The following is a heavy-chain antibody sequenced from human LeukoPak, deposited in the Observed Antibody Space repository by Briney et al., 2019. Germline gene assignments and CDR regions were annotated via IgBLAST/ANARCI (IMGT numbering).Heavy chain of an antibody. CDR1: GYTFTSYY. V-gene: IGHV1-46*01. CDR2: INPSGGST. J-gene: IGHJ4*02. CDR3: ARDGITAAALDY. D-gene: IGHD6-13*01. Sequence: ASLKVSCKASGYTFTSYYMHWVRQAPGQGLEWMGIINPSGGSTSYAQKFQGRVTMTRDTSTSTVYMELSSLRSEDTAVYYCARDGITAAALDYWGQGTLVRVSS.